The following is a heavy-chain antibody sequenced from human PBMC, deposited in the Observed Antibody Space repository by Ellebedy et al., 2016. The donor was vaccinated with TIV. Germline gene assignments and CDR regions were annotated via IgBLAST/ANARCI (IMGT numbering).Heavy chain of an antibody. CDR3: ARDWSAVTLKPNDY. CDR2: IGAANRAT. Sequence: GESLKISXAASGFNFSDFAMNWVRQAPGKGLEWISYIGAANRATNYADSVKGRFTITRDNAKNSLSLQMNSLRAEDTAVYYCARDWSAVTLKPNDYWGQGTLVVVSS. D-gene: IGHD2-21*02. J-gene: IGHJ4*02. V-gene: IGHV3-48*04. CDR1: GFNFSDFA.